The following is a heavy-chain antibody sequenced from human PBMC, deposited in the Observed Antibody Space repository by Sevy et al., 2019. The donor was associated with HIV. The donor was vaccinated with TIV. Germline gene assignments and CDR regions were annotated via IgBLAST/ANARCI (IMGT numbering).Heavy chain of an antibody. CDR1: GFTFSNAW. CDR3: TTDFVDTMVQGVIP. V-gene: IGHV3-15*01. CDR2: IKSKTDGGTT. D-gene: IGHD3-10*01. J-gene: IGHJ5*02. Sequence: GGSLRLSCAASGFTFSNAWMSWVRQAPGKGLEWVGRIKSKTDGGTTDYAAPVKGRFTISRDDSKNTLYLQMNILKTEDTAVYYCTTDFVDTMVQGVIPWGQGTLVTVSS.